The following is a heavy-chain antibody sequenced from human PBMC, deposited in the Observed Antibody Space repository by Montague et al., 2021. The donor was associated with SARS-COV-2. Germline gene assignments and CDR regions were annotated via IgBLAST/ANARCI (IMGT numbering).Heavy chain of an antibody. Sequence: SETLSLTCAVYGGSFSDYKWTWIRQSPGKGLEWLGQISHSGSANYNPSLKGRVTISVDTAKNQFSPKLTSMNVADTAVYYCTRGAPGYWGQGTLVTVSS. J-gene: IGHJ4*02. CDR3: TRGAPGY. CDR2: ISHSGSA. CDR1: GGSFSDYK. V-gene: IGHV4-34*01.